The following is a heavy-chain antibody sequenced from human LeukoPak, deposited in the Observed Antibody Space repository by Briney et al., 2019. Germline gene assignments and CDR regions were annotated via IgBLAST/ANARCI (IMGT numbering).Heavy chain of an antibody. CDR1: GFTFDDYG. Sequence: GGSLRLSCAASGFTFDDYGMSWVRQAPGKGREWVSSITSGSSYIYYADSVKGRFTISRDNAKNSLYLQMNSLRAEDTAVYYCARDPYSGSYGNYYYYFMDVWGKGTTVTISS. J-gene: IGHJ6*03. V-gene: IGHV3-21*01. D-gene: IGHD1-26*01. CDR3: ARDPYSGSYGNYYYYFMDV. CDR2: ITSGSSYI.